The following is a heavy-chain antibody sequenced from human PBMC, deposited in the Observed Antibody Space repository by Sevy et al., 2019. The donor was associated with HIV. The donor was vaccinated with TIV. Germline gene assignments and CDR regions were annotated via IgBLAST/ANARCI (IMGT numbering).Heavy chain of an antibody. CDR2: IIPIFGTA. D-gene: IGHD3-3*01. CDR1: GGTFSSYA. Sequence: ASVKVSCKASGGTFSSYAISWVRQAPGQGLEWMGGIIPIFGTANYAQKFQGRVTITADESTGTAYMELSSLRSEDTAVYYCARVVHLRSLEWLPPYYYYGMDVWGQGTTVTVSS. V-gene: IGHV1-69*13. J-gene: IGHJ6*02. CDR3: ARVVHLRSLEWLPPYYYYGMDV.